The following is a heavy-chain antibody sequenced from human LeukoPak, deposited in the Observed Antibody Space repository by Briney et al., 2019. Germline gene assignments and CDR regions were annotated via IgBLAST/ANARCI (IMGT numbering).Heavy chain of an antibody. CDR2: IIPIFGTA. Sequence: SVKVSCKASGGTFSSYAISWVRQAPGQGLEWMGGIIPIFGTANYAQKFQGRVTITADESTSTAYMELSSLRSEDTAVYYCARGLVTIFGVVPHGMDVWGQGTTVTVSS. CDR3: ARGLVTIFGVVPHGMDV. D-gene: IGHD3-3*01. J-gene: IGHJ6*02. V-gene: IGHV1-69*13. CDR1: GGTFSSYA.